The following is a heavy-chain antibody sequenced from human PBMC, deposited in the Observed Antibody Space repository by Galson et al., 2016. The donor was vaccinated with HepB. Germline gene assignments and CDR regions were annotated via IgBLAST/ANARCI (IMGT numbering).Heavy chain of an antibody. CDR1: GGSVSSGSYY. D-gene: IGHD5-12*01. J-gene: IGHJ4*02. V-gene: IGHV4-61*01. CDR3: ARGPTYSGYDFSYYFDH. Sequence: SETLSLTCTVSGGSVSSGSYYWSWIRQPPGKGLEWIGYINQAGTTRYNPSLRSRVTISFDTPNNQFSLRVDSVTAADTAVYYCARGPTYSGYDFSYYFDHWGQGTLATVSS. CDR2: INQAGTT.